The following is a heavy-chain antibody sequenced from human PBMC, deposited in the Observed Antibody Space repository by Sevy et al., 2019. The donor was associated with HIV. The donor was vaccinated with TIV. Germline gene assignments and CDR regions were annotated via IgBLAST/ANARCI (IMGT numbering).Heavy chain of an antibody. D-gene: IGHD6-19*01. CDR2: IYYRGNT. J-gene: IGHJ5*02. Sequence: SEALSLTCTVSTGYINNYYWTWVRQSPGKGLEWIGYIYYRGNTKSNPSLESRVSMSIDTNKEQFSLTLTSVTGADSAIYYGARAADAHSRGWYSWLGAWGQGILVTVSS. CDR3: ARAADAHSRGWYSWLGA. V-gene: IGHV4-59*01. CDR1: TGYINNYY.